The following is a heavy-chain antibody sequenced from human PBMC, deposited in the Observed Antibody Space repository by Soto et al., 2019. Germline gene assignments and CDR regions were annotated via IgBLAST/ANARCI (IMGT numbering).Heavy chain of an antibody. V-gene: IGHV4-4*02. D-gene: IGHD6-13*01. CDR3: ARDRDAAAGYYYGMDV. CDR2: IYHSGST. J-gene: IGHJ6*02. CDR1: GGSISSSNW. Sequence: QVQLQESGPGLVKPSGTLSLTCAVSGGSISSSNWWSWVRQPPGKGLEWIGEIYHSGSTNYTPSLKRRVTMSVDKSKSQFALKLSSVTAADTAVYYCARDRDAAAGYYYGMDVWGQGTTVTVSS.